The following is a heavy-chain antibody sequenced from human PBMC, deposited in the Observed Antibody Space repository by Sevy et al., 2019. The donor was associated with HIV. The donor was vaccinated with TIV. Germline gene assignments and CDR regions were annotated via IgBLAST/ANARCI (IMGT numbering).Heavy chain of an antibody. V-gene: IGHV1-24*01. Sequence: ASVKVSCKVSGYTLTAFAMHWVRQAPGKGLEWMGTFDPEDDERIYAQKFQGRFSMPEDTSADTAYMELSSLRSEDTAIYYCATTKDYYDSSAYPVDYWGQGTLVTVSS. D-gene: IGHD3-22*01. CDR3: ATTKDYYDSSAYPVDY. CDR1: GYTLTAFA. CDR2: FDPEDDER. J-gene: IGHJ4*02.